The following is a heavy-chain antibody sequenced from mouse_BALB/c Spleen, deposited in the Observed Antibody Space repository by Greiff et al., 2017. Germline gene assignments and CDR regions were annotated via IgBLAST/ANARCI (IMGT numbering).Heavy chain of an antibody. Sequence: EVKLMESGGGLVQPGGSRKLSCAASGFTFSDYYMYWVRQTPEKRLEWVATISDGGSYTYYPDSVKGRFTISRDNAKNNLYLQMSSLKSEDTAMYYCAREGYRYAAYWGQGTLVTVSA. J-gene: IGHJ3*01. CDR2: ISDGGSYT. V-gene: IGHV5-4*02. CDR1: GFTFSDYY. CDR3: AREGYRYAAY. D-gene: IGHD2-14*01.